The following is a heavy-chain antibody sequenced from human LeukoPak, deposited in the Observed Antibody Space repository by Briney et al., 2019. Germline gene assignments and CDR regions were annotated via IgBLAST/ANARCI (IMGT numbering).Heavy chain of an antibody. CDR3: ARDNRYSSSWNGMDV. J-gene: IGHJ6*02. V-gene: IGHV4-4*07. CDR2: IYTSGST. Sequence: PSETLSLTCTVSGGSISSYYWSWIRQPAGKGLEWIGRIYTSGSTSYNPSLKSRVTMSVDTSKNQFSLKLSSVTAADTAVYYCARDNRYSSSWNGMDVWGQGTTVTVSS. D-gene: IGHD6-13*01. CDR1: GGSISSYY.